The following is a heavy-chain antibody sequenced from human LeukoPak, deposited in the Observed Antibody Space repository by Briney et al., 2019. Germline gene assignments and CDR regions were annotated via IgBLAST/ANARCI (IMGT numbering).Heavy chain of an antibody. CDR2: INHSGST. CDR1: GGSFSGYY. Sequence: PSETLSLTCAVFGGSFSGYYWSWIRQPPGKGLEWIGEINHSGSTNYNPSLKSRVTISVDTSKNQFSLKLSSVTAADTAVYYCARGPWGSYYGNYFDYWGQGTLVTASS. D-gene: IGHD1-26*01. CDR3: ARGPWGSYYGNYFDY. V-gene: IGHV4-34*01. J-gene: IGHJ4*02.